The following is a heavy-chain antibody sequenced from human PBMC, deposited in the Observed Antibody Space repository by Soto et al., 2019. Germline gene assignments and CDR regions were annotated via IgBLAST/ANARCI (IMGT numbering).Heavy chain of an antibody. CDR1: GFTFSSYW. Sequence: EVQLVESGGGLVQPGGSLRLSCAASGFTFSSYWMHWVRQAPGKGLVWVSRINSDGSSTSYADSVKGRFTISRDNAKNTLYLQMTSRRAEDTAVYYCARENPLYSSSAAGVNAFDIWGQGTMVTVSS. CDR3: ARENPLYSSSAAGVNAFDI. D-gene: IGHD6-6*01. V-gene: IGHV3-74*01. J-gene: IGHJ3*02. CDR2: INSDGSST.